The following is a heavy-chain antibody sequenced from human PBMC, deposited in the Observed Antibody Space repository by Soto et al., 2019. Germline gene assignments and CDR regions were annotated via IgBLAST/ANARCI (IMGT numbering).Heavy chain of an antibody. CDR1: GFTFSSYA. V-gene: IGHV3-23*01. D-gene: IGHD6-13*01. Sequence: EVQLLESGGGLVQPGGSLRLSCAASGFTFSSYAMSWVRQAPGKGLEWVSAISGSGGSTYYADSVKGRFTISRDNSKNPLYLQMNSLRAEDTAVYYCAKLWGAAGTTWVDYWGQGTLVTVSS. J-gene: IGHJ4*02. CDR2: ISGSGGST. CDR3: AKLWGAAGTTWVDY.